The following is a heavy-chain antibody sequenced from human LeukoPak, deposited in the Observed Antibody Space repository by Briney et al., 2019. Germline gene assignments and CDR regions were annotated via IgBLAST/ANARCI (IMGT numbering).Heavy chain of an antibody. CDR2: IIPIFGIA. CDR3: ARDHFPHVYYYDSSGYLAGMDV. V-gene: IGHV1-69*04. CDR1: GGTFSSYA. D-gene: IGHD3-22*01. Sequence: GASVKVPCKASGGTFSSYAISWVRQAPGQGLEWMGRIIPIFGIANYAQKFQGRVTITADKSTSTAYMELSSLRSEDTAVYYCARDHFPHVYYYDSSGYLAGMDVWGQGTTVTVSS. J-gene: IGHJ6*02.